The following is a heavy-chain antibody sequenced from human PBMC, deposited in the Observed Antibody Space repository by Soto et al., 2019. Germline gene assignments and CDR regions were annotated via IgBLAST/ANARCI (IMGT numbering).Heavy chain of an antibody. Sequence: QVQLQVSGPGLVKPSETLSLTCTVSGDSISSYSWSWIRQPPGKGLEWIGNIHYNGNTKYSPSLKSRVTISGDTSKNQFSLKLISVTTADTAVYFCAREGNLGRWIQPLDSWGQGTLVTVSS. CDR2: IHYNGNT. CDR3: AREGNLGRWIQPLDS. D-gene: IGHD2-2*03. CDR1: GDSISSYS. J-gene: IGHJ4*02. V-gene: IGHV4-59*01.